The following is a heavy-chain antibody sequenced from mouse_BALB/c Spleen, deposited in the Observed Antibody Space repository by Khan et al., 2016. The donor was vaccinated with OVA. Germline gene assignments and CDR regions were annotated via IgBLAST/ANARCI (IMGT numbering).Heavy chain of an antibody. CDR1: GYTFTDYN. Sequence: VQLKQSGPELVKPGASVKISCKASGYTFTDYNMHWVKQSHGKSLEWIGYIYLYNGGTGYNQKFKSKATLTVDNSSRTAYMERRSLTSEDSAVYYCSISWGPGYYYCFDYWGQGTTLTVSS. J-gene: IGHJ2*01. CDR3: SISWGPGYYYCFDY. V-gene: IGHV1S29*02. D-gene: IGHD1-1*01. CDR2: IYLYNGGT.